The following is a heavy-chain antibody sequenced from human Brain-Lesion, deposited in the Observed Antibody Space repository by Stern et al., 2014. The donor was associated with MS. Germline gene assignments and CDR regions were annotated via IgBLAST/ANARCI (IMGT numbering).Heavy chain of an antibody. CDR2: IFNSGST. CDR1: GGSISSGGYY. J-gene: IGHJ6*02. V-gene: IGHV4-61*02. Sequence: QVQLVESGPGLVEPSQTLSLSCTVSGGSISSGGYYWSWIRQPAGKGLEWIGRIFNSGSTSYTPSLKGRVTISIDPSKNQFSLRLNSMTAADTAVYYCARGRVVPGFQYYATDVWGQGTTVIVSS. D-gene: IGHD2-2*01. CDR3: ARGRVVPGFQYYATDV.